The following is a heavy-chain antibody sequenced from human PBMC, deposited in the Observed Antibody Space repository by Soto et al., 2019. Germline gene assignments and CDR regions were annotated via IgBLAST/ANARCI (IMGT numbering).Heavy chain of an antibody. CDR3: GRRMLRGVGDEFDC. CDR2: IYPGDSDT. V-gene: IGHV5-51*03. Sequence: EVQLVQSGAEVKKPGESLKSSCKASGYSFTTYWIGWLRQMPGKGLEWMGMIYPGDSDTRYSPPFQGQTTISADKSIPNAYLQGSSLKASDTAMYYCGRRMLRGVGDEFDCWGQGTMVTVSS. D-gene: IGHD3-10*01. CDR1: GYSFTTYW. J-gene: IGHJ3*01.